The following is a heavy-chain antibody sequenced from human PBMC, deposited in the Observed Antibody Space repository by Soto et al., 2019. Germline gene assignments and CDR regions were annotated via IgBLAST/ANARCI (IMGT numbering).Heavy chain of an antibody. V-gene: IGHV1-69*02. J-gene: IGHJ6*02. CDR1: GGTFSSYA. CDR2: ITSILSIA. CDR3: ASGPYGMDV. Sequence: QVQLVQSGTEVKKPGSSVKVSCKASGGTFSSYAINWVRQAPGQGLEWMGKITSILSIANYAQKFQGRVSITADKSTSTGYMELSSLRSEDTAVYYCASGPYGMDVWGQGTTLTVSS.